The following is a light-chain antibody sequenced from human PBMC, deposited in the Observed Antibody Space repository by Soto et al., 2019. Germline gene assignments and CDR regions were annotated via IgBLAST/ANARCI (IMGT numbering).Light chain of an antibody. Sequence: QSVLTQPASVSGSPGQSITISCTGTSSDVGGYNSVSWYQQHPGKAPKLMIYDVTNRPSEVSNRFSGSKSGNTASLTISGLQSADEAAYYCNSYTCSNSPVGFGGRSQRTLL. J-gene: IGLJ2*01. CDR1: SSDVGGYNS. CDR2: DVT. V-gene: IGLV2-14*01. CDR3: NSYTCSNSPVG.